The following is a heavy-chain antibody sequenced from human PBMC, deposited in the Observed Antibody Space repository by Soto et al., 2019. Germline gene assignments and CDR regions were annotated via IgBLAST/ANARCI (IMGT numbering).Heavy chain of an antibody. Sequence: GGSLRLSCAASGFTFSSYGMHWVRQAPGKGLEWVAVISYDGSNKYYADPVKGRFTISRDNSKNTLYLQMNSLRAEDTAVYYCAKAIGYSYGYGYYYGMDVWGQGTTVTVSS. CDR3: AKAIGYSYGYGYYYGMDV. V-gene: IGHV3-30*18. CDR1: GFTFSSYG. D-gene: IGHD5-18*01. CDR2: ISYDGSNK. J-gene: IGHJ6*02.